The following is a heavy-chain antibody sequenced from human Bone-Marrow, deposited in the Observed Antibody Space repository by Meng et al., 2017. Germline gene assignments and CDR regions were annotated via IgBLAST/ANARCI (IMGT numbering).Heavy chain of an antibody. D-gene: IGHD1-1*01. V-gene: IGHV4-34*01. CDR3: ARGTRPLLFQH. CDR1: GGAVSGYS. Sequence: QRWRAGLLKLWDPRSLTVFVYGGAVSGYSWSGIRQPPGKGLEWIGEINHSGSTNYNPSLKSRVTISVDTSKNQFSLKLSSVTAADTAVYYCARGTRPLLFQHWGQGTLVTVSS. CDR2: INHSGST. J-gene: IGHJ1*01.